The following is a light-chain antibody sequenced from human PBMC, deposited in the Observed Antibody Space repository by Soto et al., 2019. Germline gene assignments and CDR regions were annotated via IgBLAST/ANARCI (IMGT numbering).Light chain of an antibody. CDR2: DDD. V-gene: IGLV1-51*01. CDR1: SSNIGGNS. J-gene: IGLJ2*01. CDR3: GTWDSSLTIGVI. Sequence: QSVMTQPPSVSAAPGQRVTISCSGSSSNIGGNSVSWYQQLPGTAPKLLIYDDDKRPSGIPDRFSGSKSGTSATLGITGFQTGDEADYYCGTWDSSLTIGVIFGGGTQLTVL.